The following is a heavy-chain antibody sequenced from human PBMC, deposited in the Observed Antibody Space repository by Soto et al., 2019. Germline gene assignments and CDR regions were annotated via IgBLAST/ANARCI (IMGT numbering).Heavy chain of an antibody. CDR1: GFTFSSYW. J-gene: IGHJ4*02. D-gene: IGHD5-12*01. V-gene: IGHV3-7*01. CDR2: IKQGGSEK. CDR3: AKDARPDGYWNFDY. Sequence: GGSLRLSCAASGFTFSSYWMSWVRQAPGKGLEWVANIKQGGSEKYYVDSVKGRFTISRDNAKNSLYLQMNSLRAEDTAVYYCAKDARPDGYWNFDYWGQGILVTVSS.